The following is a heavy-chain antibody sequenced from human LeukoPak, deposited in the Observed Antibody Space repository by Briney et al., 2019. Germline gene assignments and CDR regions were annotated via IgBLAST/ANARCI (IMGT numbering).Heavy chain of an antibody. D-gene: IGHD4-17*01. CDR3: ARLSSGTTVTTRYYYYYMDV. Sequence: PSETLSLTCTVSGGSISNSRNYWAWIRQPPGRGLEWIGTIHYSGSTYYNASLKSRVTISVDTSKNQFSLKLSSVTAADTAVYYCARLSSGTTVTTRYYYYYMDVWGKGTTVTVSS. CDR2: IHYSGST. CDR1: GGSISNSRNY. V-gene: IGHV4-39*07. J-gene: IGHJ6*03.